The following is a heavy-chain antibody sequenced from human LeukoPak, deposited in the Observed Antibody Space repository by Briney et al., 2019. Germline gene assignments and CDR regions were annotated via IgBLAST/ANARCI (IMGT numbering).Heavy chain of an antibody. CDR3: ATSRERFSYYFDY. CDR2: ISGSGGST. D-gene: IGHD3-3*01. J-gene: IGHJ4*02. V-gene: IGHV3-23*01. Sequence: PGRSLRLSCAASGFTFSSYAMSWVRQAPGKGLEWVSAISGSGGSTYYADSVKGRFTISRDNSKNTLYLQMNSLRAEDTAVYYCATSRERFSYYFDYWGQGTLVTVSS. CDR1: GFTFSSYA.